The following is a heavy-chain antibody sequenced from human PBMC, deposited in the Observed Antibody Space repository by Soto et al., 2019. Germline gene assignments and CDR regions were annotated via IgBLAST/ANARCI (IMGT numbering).Heavy chain of an antibody. CDR3: ARNYRYYYYYGMDV. CDR2: IIPIFGTA. D-gene: IGHD4-4*01. V-gene: IGHV1-69*06. Sequence: ASVKVSCKASGGTFSSYAISWVRQAPGQGLEWMGGIIPIFGTANYAQKFQGRVTITADKSTSTAYMELSSLRSEDTAVYYCARNYRYYYYYGMDVWGQGTTVTVS. CDR1: GGTFSSYA. J-gene: IGHJ6*02.